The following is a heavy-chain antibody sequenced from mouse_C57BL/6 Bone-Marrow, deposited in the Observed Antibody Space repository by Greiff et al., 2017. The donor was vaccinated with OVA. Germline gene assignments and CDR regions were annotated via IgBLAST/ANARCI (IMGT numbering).Heavy chain of an antibody. J-gene: IGHJ1*03. V-gene: IGHV8-12*01. CDR1: GFSLSTSGMG. Sequence: QVTLKESGPGILQPSQTLSLTCSFSGFSLSTSGMGVSWIRQPSGKGLEWLAHIYWDDDKRYNPSLKSRLTISKDTSRNQVFLKITSVDTADTATYYCARRVSWYFDVWGTGTTVTVSS. CDR2: IYWDDDK. CDR3: ARRVSWYFDV.